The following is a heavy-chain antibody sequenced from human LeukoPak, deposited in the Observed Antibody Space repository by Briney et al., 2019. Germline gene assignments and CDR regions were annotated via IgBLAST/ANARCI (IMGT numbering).Heavy chain of an antibody. D-gene: IGHD2-2*01. CDR3: TTQLYCSSTSCYSSI. Sequence: GGSLRLSCAASGFTFSSYSMSWVRQAPGKGLEWVGRIKSKTDGGTTDYAAPVKGRFTISRDDSKNTLYLQMNSLKTEDTAVYYCTTQLYCSSTSCYSSIWGQGTLVTVSS. CDR2: IKSKTDGGTT. J-gene: IGHJ4*02. V-gene: IGHV3-15*01. CDR1: GFTFSSYS.